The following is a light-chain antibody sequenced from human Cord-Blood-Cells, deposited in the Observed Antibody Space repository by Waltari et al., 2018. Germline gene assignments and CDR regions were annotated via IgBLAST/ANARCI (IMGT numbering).Light chain of an antibody. V-gene: IGLV2-11*01. CDR2: DVS. CDR1: SSDVGGYNY. J-gene: IGLJ3*02. Sequence: SPGQSVTISCTGTSSDVGGYNYVSWYQQHPGKAPKLMIYDVSKRPSGVPDRFSGSKSGNTASLTISGLQAEDEADYYCCSYAGSEVFGGGTKLTVL. CDR3: CSYAGSEV.